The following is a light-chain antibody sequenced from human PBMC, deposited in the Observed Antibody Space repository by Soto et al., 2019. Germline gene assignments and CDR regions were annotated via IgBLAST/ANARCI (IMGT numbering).Light chain of an antibody. V-gene: IGLV3-21*04. CDR2: SDT. Sequence: SYELTQPPSVSVAPGKTATITCGGSNMGGKSVQWYQQTPGQAPVLVIYSDTDRPSGIPGRFSGSNSGTTATLTINSVEAGDEADYYCQVWDSSGDHSVVFGGGTKLTVL. CDR3: QVWDSSGDHSVV. CDR1: NMGGKS. J-gene: IGLJ2*01.